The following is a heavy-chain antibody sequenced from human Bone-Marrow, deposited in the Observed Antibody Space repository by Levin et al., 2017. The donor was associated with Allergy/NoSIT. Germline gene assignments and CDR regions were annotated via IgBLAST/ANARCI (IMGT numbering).Heavy chain of an antibody. CDR1: GFTFSSYG. Sequence: GGSLRLSCAASGFTFSSYGMHWVRQAPGKGLEWVAVIWYDGSNKYYADSVKGRFTISRDNSKNTLYLQMNSLRAEDTAVYYCARDQGPHYYDSSGYYAGYGMDVWGQGTTVTVSS. CDR2: IWYDGSNK. J-gene: IGHJ6*02. D-gene: IGHD3-22*01. CDR3: ARDQGPHYYDSSGYYAGYGMDV. V-gene: IGHV3-33*01.